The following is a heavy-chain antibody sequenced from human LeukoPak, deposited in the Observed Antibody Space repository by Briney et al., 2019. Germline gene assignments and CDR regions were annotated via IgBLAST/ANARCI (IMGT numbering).Heavy chain of an antibody. D-gene: IGHD4-11*01. J-gene: IGHJ5*02. CDR2: IYYSGST. CDR3: ARHYSNYVRWFDP. Sequence: SETLSLTCTVSGGSISSYYWSWIRQPXXXXXEXIGYIYYSGSTNYNPSLKSRVTISVDTSKNQFSLKLSSVTAADTAVYYCARHYSNYVRWFDPWGQGTLVTVSS. CDR1: GGSISSYY. V-gene: IGHV4-59*01.